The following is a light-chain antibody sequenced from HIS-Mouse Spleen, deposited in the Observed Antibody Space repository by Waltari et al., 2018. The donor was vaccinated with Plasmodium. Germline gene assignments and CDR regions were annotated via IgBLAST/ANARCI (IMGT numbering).Light chain of an antibody. CDR2: AAS. V-gene: IGKV1-39*01. J-gene: IGKJ4*01. CDR1: QSISSY. CDR3: QQSYSTPPT. Sequence: DIQMTQSPSSLSASVGARVTITCRASQSISSYLNWYQQKPGKAPKLLIYAASSLQSGVPSRVSGSGSGTDFTLTISSLQPEDFATYYCQQSYSTPPTFGGGTKVEIK.